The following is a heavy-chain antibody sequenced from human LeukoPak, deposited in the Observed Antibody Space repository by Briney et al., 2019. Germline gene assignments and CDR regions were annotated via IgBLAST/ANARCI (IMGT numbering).Heavy chain of an antibody. Sequence: SETLSLTCTVSGGSISSGDYYWSWIRQPPGKGLEWIGYIYYSGSTYYNPSLKSRVTISVDTSKNQFSLKLGSVTAADTAVYYCARANDYGDYYFDYWGQGTLVTVSS. CDR2: IYYSGST. CDR3: ARANDYGDYYFDY. J-gene: IGHJ4*02. V-gene: IGHV4-30-4*01. D-gene: IGHD4-17*01. CDR1: GGSISSGDYY.